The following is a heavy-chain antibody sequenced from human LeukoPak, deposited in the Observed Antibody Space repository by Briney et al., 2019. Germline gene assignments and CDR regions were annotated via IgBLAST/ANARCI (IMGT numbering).Heavy chain of an antibody. CDR1: GYTFTSYY. D-gene: IGHD3-22*01. Sequence: ASVKVSCKASGYTFTSYYMHWVRQAPGQGLEWMGWINPNSGGTNYAQKFQGRVTMTSDTYISTAYMEMSRLSSDDTAVYYCASEGGYYFLNYWGQGTLVTVSS. CDR3: ASEGGYYFLNY. V-gene: IGHV1-2*02. CDR2: INPNSGGT. J-gene: IGHJ4*02.